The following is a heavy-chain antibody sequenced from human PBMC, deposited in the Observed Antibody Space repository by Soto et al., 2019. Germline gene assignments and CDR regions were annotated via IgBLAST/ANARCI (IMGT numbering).Heavy chain of an antibody. CDR3: ARGSSSWSAEYSQH. CDR1: GYTFTNYG. Sequence: QVQLVQSGAEVKKPGASVKVSCKASGYTFTNYGISWVRQAPGQGPEWMGWITGNNGNTKYAETLQGRGTMTTATSTSTAYMELRSLRSDDIAVYYCARGSSSWSAEYSQHWGQGPLVIVSS. CDR2: ITGNNGNT. J-gene: IGHJ1*01. V-gene: IGHV1-18*03. D-gene: IGHD6-13*01.